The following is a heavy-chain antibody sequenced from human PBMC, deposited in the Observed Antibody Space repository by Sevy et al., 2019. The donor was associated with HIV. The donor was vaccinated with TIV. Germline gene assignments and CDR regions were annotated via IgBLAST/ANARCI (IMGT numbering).Heavy chain of an antibody. CDR2: ISGPGLST. Sequence: GGSLRLSCAASGFTFNTHAMTWVRQAPGKGLEWVSVISGPGLSTYYADSVKGRFTISRDNSKNTLYLQMNSLRAEDTATYYCAKALNPALESMIEVVVRTLKGFDVWGQGTMVTVSS. D-gene: IGHD3-22*01. CDR1: GFTFNTHA. V-gene: IGHV3-23*01. CDR3: AKALNPALESMIEVVVRTLKGFDV. J-gene: IGHJ3*01.